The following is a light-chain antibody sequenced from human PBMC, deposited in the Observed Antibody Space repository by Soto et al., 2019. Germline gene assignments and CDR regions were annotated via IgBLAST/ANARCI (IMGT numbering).Light chain of an antibody. CDR3: SSSTSSSTPVL. V-gene: IGLV2-14*01. CDR1: SSDVGGYNY. CDR2: DVS. Sequence: QSVLTQPASVSGSPGQSITISCTVTSSDVGGYNYVSWYQQHPGKAPKLIIYDVSSRPSGVSNRFSGSQFGKTASLTISGLQAEDEADYFCSSSTSSSTPVLFGGGTKLTVL. J-gene: IGLJ2*01.